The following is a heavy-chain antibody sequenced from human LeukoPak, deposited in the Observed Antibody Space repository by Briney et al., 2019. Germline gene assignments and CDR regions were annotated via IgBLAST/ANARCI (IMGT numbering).Heavy chain of an antibody. CDR3: ARLKDWYDNGSDKWFDP. V-gene: IGHV4-39*01. Sequence: SETLSLTCTVSGDSVSSSSYYWDWIRQPPGKGLEWIGSISSDGNTHYNTPLKSRVTMSVDTSKNRFSLKLTSVTAADTAVCFCARLKDWYDNGSDKWFDPWGQGTLVTVSS. J-gene: IGHJ5*02. CDR1: GDSVSSSSYY. D-gene: IGHD3/OR15-3a*01. CDR2: ISSDGNT.